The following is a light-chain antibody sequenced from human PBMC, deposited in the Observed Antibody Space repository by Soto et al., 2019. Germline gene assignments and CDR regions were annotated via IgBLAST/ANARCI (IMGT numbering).Light chain of an antibody. CDR2: EVT. CDR1: STDIGGYNY. V-gene: IGLV2-8*01. CDR3: SSYADSNTSVV. Sequence: QSALTQPPSASGSPGQAVTISCTGTSTDIGGYNYVSWYQQHPGKAPKLMIYEVTKRPSGVPGRFSGSKSGNTASLTVSGLQAEDEADYYCSSYADSNTSVVFGGGTKVTVL. J-gene: IGLJ3*02.